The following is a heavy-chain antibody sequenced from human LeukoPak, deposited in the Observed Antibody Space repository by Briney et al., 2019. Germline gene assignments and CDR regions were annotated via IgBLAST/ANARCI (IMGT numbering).Heavy chain of an antibody. J-gene: IGHJ5*02. CDR3: ARSRPAGGADWFDP. CDR2: IYYSGST. Sequence: RSSETLSLTCTVSGGSISSYYWSWIRQPPGKGLEWIGYIYYSGSTNYNPSLKSRVTISVDTSKNQFSLKPSSVTAADTAVYYCARSRPAGGADWFDPWGQGTLVTVSS. D-gene: IGHD3-10*01. CDR1: GGSISSYY. V-gene: IGHV4-59*08.